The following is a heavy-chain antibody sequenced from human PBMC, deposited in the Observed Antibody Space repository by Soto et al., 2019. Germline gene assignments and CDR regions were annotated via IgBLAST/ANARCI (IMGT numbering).Heavy chain of an antibody. CDR3: ARGPVPAADRGNWFDP. CDR2: IYYSGST. D-gene: IGHD2-2*01. J-gene: IGHJ5*02. CDR1: GGSISSGGYY. Sequence: SETLSLTCTVSGGSISSGGYYWSWIRQRPGKGLEWIGYIYYSGSTNYNPYLKSRVTISVDTSKNQFSLKLSSVTAADTAVYYCARGPVPAADRGNWFDPWGQGTLVTVSS. V-gene: IGHV4-61*08.